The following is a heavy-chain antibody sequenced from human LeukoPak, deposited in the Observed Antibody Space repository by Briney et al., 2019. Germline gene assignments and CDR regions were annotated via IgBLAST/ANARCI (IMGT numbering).Heavy chain of an antibody. CDR2: IYYSGST. V-gene: IGHV4-39*01. D-gene: IGHD6-19*01. CDR3: ARRDSSGVVPRWDY. Sequence: PSETLSLTCTVSGGSITSSSYYWGWIRQPPGKGLEWIGSIYYSGSTYYNPSLKSRITISVDTSKNQFYLKLSSVTAADTAVYYCARRDSSGVVPRWDYWGQGTLVTVSS. CDR1: GGSITSSSYY. J-gene: IGHJ4*02.